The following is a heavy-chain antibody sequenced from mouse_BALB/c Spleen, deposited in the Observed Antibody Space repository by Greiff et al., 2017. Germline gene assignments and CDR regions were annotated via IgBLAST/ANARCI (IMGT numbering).Heavy chain of an antibody. J-gene: IGHJ2*01. CDR1: GFTFSSYW. CDR2: IRLKSDNYAT. Sequence: EVMLVESGGGLVQPGGSMKLSCVASGFTFSSYWMSWVRQSPEKGLEWVAEIRLKSDNYATHYAESVKGKFTISRDDSKSRLYLQMNSLRAEDTGIYYCTDRIVYWGQGTTLTVSS. CDR3: TDRIVY. V-gene: IGHV6-3*01.